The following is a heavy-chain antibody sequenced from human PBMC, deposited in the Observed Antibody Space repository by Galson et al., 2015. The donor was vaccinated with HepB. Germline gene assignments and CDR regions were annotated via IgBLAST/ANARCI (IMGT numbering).Heavy chain of an antibody. CDR1: GFIFSRDA. D-gene: IGHD4-17*01. J-gene: IGHJ4*02. Sequence: LRLSCAASGFIFSRDATSWVRQAPGRGLEWVSTINTSGGNTYYADSVKGRFTISRDDSKNTLYLQMNSLRAEDTAVYYCSAYGDYFPHWGQGALVTVSS. CDR2: INTSGGNT. V-gene: IGHV3-23*01. CDR3: SAYGDYFPH.